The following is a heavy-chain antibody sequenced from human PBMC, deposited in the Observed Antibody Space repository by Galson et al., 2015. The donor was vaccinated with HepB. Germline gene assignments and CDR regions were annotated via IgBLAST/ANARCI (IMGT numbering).Heavy chain of an antibody. CDR3: ARRYDGYSSGWYFDY. Sequence: QSGAEVKKPGESLKISCKGSGYSFTSYWIGWVRQMPGKGLEWMGIIYPGDSDTRYSPSFQGQVTNSADKSISTAYLQWSSLKASDTAMYYCARRYDGYSSGWYFDYWGQGTLVTVSS. CDR2: IYPGDSDT. CDR1: GYSFTSYW. D-gene: IGHD6-19*01. V-gene: IGHV5-51*03. J-gene: IGHJ4*02.